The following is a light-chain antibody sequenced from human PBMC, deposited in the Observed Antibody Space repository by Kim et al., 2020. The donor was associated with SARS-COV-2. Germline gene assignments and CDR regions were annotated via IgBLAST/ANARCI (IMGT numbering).Light chain of an antibody. Sequence: GKTAKITCGGNNIGSKSVHWYQQKPGQAPVLDIYYDSDRPSGIPERFSGSNSGNTATLTISRVEAGDEADYYCQVWDSSSDHPDWVFGGGTQLTVL. V-gene: IGLV3-21*04. CDR3: QVWDSSSDHPDWV. CDR2: YDS. J-gene: IGLJ3*02. CDR1: NIGSKS.